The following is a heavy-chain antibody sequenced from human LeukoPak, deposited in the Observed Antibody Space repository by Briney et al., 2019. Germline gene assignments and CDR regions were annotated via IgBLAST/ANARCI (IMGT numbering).Heavy chain of an antibody. CDR2: VYSTGNA. CDR3: ARDYSEDAYPYYFDY. CDR1: GGSISNYY. V-gene: IGHV4-4*07. D-gene: IGHD2-21*01. Sequence: SETLSLTCAVSGGSISNYYWNWIRQPAGKGLEWIGRVYSTGNANYNPSLKSRVTLSVDTSKNQFSLNLNSVTAADTAVYYCARDYSEDAYPYYFDYWGQGALLTVSS. J-gene: IGHJ4*02.